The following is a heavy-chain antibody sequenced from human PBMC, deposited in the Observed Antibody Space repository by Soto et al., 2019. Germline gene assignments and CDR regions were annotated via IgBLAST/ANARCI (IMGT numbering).Heavy chain of an antibody. D-gene: IGHD6-19*01. CDR1: GGTFSSYT. CDR2: IIPILGIA. CDR3: ARGPTAGSGWFPAAPQRNYYFDY. Sequence: ASVKVSCKASGGTFSSYTISWVRQAPGQGLEWMGRIIPILGIANYAQKFQGRVTITADKSTSTAYMELSSLRSEDTAVYYCARGPTAGSGWFPAAPQRNYYFDYWGQGTLVTVSS. J-gene: IGHJ4*02. V-gene: IGHV1-69*02.